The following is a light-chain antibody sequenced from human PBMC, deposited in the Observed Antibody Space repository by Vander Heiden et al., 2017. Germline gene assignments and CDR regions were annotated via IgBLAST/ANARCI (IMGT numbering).Light chain of an antibody. CDR2: GAS. CDR1: QYVSSSH. V-gene: IGKV3-20*01. CDR3: QQYASSPRT. Sequence: EIVLTQSPGTLSLSPGERATLSCRASQYVSSSHLAWYQQKPGQAPRLLIYGASSRATGIPDRFSGSGSGTDFTLTISRLEPEDFAVYYCQQYASSPRTFGQGTKLEI. J-gene: IGKJ2*02.